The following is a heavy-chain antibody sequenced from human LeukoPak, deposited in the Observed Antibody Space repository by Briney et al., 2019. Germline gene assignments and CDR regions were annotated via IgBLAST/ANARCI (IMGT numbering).Heavy chain of an antibody. V-gene: IGHV3-11*04. CDR3: ARAFEYSSSGAGY. Sequence: GGSLRLSCAASGFTFSDYYMSWIRQAPGKGLEWVSSMSVSSGLIYYADSVKGRFTVSRDNAKNSLYLQMNSLRAEDTAVYYCARAFEYSSSGAGYWGQGTLVTVSS. J-gene: IGHJ4*02. CDR2: MSVSSGLI. D-gene: IGHD6-6*01. CDR1: GFTFSDYY.